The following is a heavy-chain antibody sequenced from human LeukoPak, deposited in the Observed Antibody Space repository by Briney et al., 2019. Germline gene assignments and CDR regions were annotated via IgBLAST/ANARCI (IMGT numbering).Heavy chain of an antibody. Sequence: ASVKVSCKLSGYTFTTYVMQWVRQAPGQRLEYMGRISAGSGNTEYSQKLQGRVTITRDTSASTAYMELSSLRSEDTAVYYCASRYQLPFDYWGQGTLVTVSS. CDR1: GYTFTTYV. CDR3: ASRYQLPFDY. V-gene: IGHV1-3*01. CDR2: ISAGSGNT. J-gene: IGHJ4*02. D-gene: IGHD2-2*01.